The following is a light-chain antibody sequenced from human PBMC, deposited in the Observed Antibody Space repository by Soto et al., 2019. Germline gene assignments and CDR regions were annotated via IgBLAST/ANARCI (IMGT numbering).Light chain of an antibody. CDR2: EGF. CDR3: CSCANTNNWL. V-gene: IGLV2-23*01. Sequence: QSALTQPASVSGSPGQSITISCTGTSNDIGIDKLVSWYQQHPGRAPKLMIYEGFKRPSGVSDRFSDSKSGNTASLTISGLRAEDEADYYCCSCANTNNWLFGGGTQLTVL. CDR1: SNDIGIDKL. J-gene: IGLJ2*01.